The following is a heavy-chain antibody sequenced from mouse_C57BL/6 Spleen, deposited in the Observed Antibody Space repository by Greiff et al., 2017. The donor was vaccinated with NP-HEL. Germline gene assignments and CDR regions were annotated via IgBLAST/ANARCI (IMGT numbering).Heavy chain of an antibody. D-gene: IGHD2-4*01. J-gene: IGHJ3*01. Sequence: QVQLQQSGAELAKPGASVKLSCKASGYTFTSYWMHWVKQRPGQGLEWIGYINPSSGYTKYNQKFKDKAKLTADKSSSTAYMQLSSLTYEDSAGYYCASSYDYDEAWCAYWGQGTLVTVSA. CDR1: GYTFTSYW. V-gene: IGHV1-7*01. CDR3: ASSYDYDEAWCAY. CDR2: INPSSGYT.